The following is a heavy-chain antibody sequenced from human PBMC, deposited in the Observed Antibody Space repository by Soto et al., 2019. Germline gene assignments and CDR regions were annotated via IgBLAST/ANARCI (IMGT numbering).Heavy chain of an antibody. CDR2: INPNSGVT. CDR1: GYTFTGYH. CDR3: ARRLGLLVTPIPGY. Sequence: QVELVQSGAEVKKPGASVKVSCKASGYTFTGYHMHWVRQAPGQGLEWTGWINPNSGVTIYAQKFQGRVIMTRETPITTAYMELSRLTPDDTAVYYCARRLGLLVTPIPGYWGQGTLVTVSS. V-gene: IGHV1-2*02. J-gene: IGHJ4*02. D-gene: IGHD2-21*02.